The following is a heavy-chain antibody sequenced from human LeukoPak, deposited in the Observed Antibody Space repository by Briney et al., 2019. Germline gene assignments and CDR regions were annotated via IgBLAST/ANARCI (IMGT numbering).Heavy chain of an antibody. Sequence: GGSLRLSCAASGFTFNNYGMHWVRQAPGKGLEWVANIKQDGSEKYYVDSVKGRFTISRDNAKNSLYLQMNSLRAEDTAVYYCARDLDYCSGGSCYNWFDPWGQGTLVTVSS. CDR3: ARDLDYCSGGSCYNWFDP. CDR1: GFTFNNYG. J-gene: IGHJ5*02. D-gene: IGHD2-15*01. V-gene: IGHV3-7*01. CDR2: IKQDGSEK.